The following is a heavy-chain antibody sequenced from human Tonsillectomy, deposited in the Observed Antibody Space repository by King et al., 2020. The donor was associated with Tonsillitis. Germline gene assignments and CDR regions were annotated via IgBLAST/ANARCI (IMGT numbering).Heavy chain of an antibody. CDR1: GFTFSSYA. CDR3: ARGLSSWNNSMEV. CDR2: IWYDGSNE. D-gene: IGHD6-13*01. J-gene: IGHJ6*03. V-gene: IGHV3-33*08. Sequence: VQLVESGGGVVQPGRSLRLSCVASGFTFSSYAMHWVRQAPGKGLEWVAVIWYDGSNEYYADSVKGRFTISRDNSKNMLYLQMNSLRAEDTAVYYCARGLSSWNNSMEVWGKGTTVTVSS.